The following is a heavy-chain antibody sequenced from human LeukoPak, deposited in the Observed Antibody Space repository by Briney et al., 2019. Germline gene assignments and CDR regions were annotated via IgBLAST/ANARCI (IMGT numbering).Heavy chain of an antibody. CDR3: ARGLQPPVLYGMDV. Sequence: GGSLRLSCAASGFMFGNYGMHWVRQAPGQGLEWVALIWYDGSKKYYADSVKGRFTVSRDNSENTLYLQMNSLRADDTAVYYCARGLQPPVLYGMDVWGQGTTVIVSS. CDR2: IWYDGSKK. J-gene: IGHJ6*02. CDR1: GFMFGNYG. D-gene: IGHD4-11*01. V-gene: IGHV3-33*01.